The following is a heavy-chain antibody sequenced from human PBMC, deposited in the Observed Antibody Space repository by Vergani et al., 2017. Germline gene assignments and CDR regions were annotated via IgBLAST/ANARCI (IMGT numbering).Heavy chain of an antibody. J-gene: IGHJ4*02. Sequence: QVQLVQSGAEVKKPGASVKVSCKASGYTFTSYDINWVRQATGQGLEWMGWMNPNSGNTGYVQKFQGRVTMTRNTSISTAYMELTSLRSEDTAVYYCAAGIAVAGRFFMGYWGQGTLVTVSS. CDR2: MNPNSGNT. CDR3: AAGIAVAGRFFMGY. D-gene: IGHD6-19*01. CDR1: GYTFTSYD. V-gene: IGHV1-8*01.